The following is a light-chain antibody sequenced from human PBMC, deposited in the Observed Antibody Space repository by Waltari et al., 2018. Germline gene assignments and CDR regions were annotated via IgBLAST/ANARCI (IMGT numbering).Light chain of an antibody. J-gene: IGLJ1*01. CDR1: SSDVGGYNY. Sequence: QSALTQPASVSGSPGQSITISCTGTSSDVGGYNYVSWYQQHPGKSPKLMLYEVSTRPSGVCDRVSGSKSGNTASRTISGLQAEGEAAYYSSSYTSSRTYGFGPGTKVTVL. CDR2: EVS. CDR3: SSYTSSRTYG. V-gene: IGLV2-14*01.